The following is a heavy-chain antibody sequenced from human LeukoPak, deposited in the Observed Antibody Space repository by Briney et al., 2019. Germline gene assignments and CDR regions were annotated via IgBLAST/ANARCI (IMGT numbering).Heavy chain of an antibody. V-gene: IGHV3-23*01. J-gene: IGHJ1*01. D-gene: IGHD3-22*01. CDR1: GFTFSSYA. CDR2: ISPGGGGP. CDR3: ARVQSPANYYDSSGPKYFQH. Sequence: GGSLRLSRVASGFTFSSYAMSWVRQAPGRGLEWISGISPGGGGPYYTDSVKGRFTISRDNSKNTLYLQMNSLRAEDTAVYYCARVQSPANYYDSSGPKYFQHWGQGTLVTVSS.